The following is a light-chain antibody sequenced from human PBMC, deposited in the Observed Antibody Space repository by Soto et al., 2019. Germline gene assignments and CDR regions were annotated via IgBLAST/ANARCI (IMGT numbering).Light chain of an antibody. CDR3: QQYSSMLS. CDR2: AAS. CDR1: HDVSWN. V-gene: IGKV1-33*01. Sequence: DIPMTQSPSSLSASVGDRVTIACQSSHDVSWNLNWFQQKPGEAPKLLIYAASNLERGVPSRFSGSGSGTDFTLTSSSLQPEDVATYYCQQYSSMLSFGGGTEVDLK. J-gene: IGKJ4*01.